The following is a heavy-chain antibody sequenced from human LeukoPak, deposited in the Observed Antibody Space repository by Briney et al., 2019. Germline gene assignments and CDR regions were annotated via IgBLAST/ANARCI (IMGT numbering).Heavy chain of an antibody. Sequence: KTAGSLRLSCAASGFTFSSYCMTWVRQAPGKGLEWVSSISSSGRYIYYTDSVKGRFTISRDTAKNSLYLQMNSQRAEDTAVYYCARVRGVRGVIITAYYYYGRDVWGEGTADGVSS. CDR1: GFTFSSYC. V-gene: IGHV3-21*01. CDR2: ISSSGRYI. D-gene: IGHD3-10*01. CDR3: ARVRGVRGVIITAYYYYGRDV. J-gene: IGHJ6*04.